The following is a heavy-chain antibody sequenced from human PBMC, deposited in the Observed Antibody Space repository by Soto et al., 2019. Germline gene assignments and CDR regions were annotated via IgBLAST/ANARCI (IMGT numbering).Heavy chain of an antibody. V-gene: IGHV4-4*02. CDR2: IFASGST. CDR1: GGSISSGNW. CDR3: AGHIGNTFAPYEF. J-gene: IGHJ4*02. Sequence: SETLSLTCAVSGGSISSGNWWSWVRQSPGKGLEWIGEIFASGSTNHNPSLKSRVTISVDKSKNQFSLNLNSVTAADTAMFYGAGHIGNTFAPYEFWGKGTPVPVSP. D-gene: IGHD1-1*01.